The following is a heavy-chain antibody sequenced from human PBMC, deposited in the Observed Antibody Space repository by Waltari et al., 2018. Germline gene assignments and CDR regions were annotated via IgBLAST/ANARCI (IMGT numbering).Heavy chain of an antibody. V-gene: IGHV4-34*01. CDR2: INHSGST. CDR3: VLWEDSIAAADWGR. D-gene: IGHD6-13*01. Sequence: QVQLQQWGAGLLKPSETLSLTCAVYGGSFSGYYWSWIRQPPGKGREWIGEINHSGSTNYNPALKSGVTISVDTSKNQFSLKLSSVTAADTAVYYCVLWEDSIAAADWGRWGQGTMVTVSS. CDR1: GGSFSGYY. J-gene: IGHJ3*01.